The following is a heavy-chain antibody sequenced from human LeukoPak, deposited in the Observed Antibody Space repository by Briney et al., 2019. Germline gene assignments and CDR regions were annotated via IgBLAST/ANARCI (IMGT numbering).Heavy chain of an antibody. CDR1: GFTVSRNY. J-gene: IGHJ3*02. Sequence: GGSLRLSCAASGFTVSRNYMSWVRQAPGKGLEWVSIIYSGGSTFYADSVKGRFTISRDNSKNTLYLQMNSLRAEDTAVYYCARGGSYLSAFDIWGQGTMVTVSS. CDR3: ARGGSYLSAFDI. V-gene: IGHV3-53*01. CDR2: IYSGGST. D-gene: IGHD1-26*01.